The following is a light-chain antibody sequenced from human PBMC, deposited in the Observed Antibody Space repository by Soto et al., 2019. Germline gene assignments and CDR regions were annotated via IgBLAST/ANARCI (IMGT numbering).Light chain of an antibody. CDR3: QQYNSYST. Sequence: DIQMTQSPSTLSASVGDRLTITCRASQSISTWLAWYQQKPGKAPKLLIYDASSLESGVPSRFSGSGSGTEFTLTISSLQPEDFASYYCQQYNSYSTFGQGTKVDIK. CDR1: QSISTW. CDR2: DAS. V-gene: IGKV1-5*01. J-gene: IGKJ1*01.